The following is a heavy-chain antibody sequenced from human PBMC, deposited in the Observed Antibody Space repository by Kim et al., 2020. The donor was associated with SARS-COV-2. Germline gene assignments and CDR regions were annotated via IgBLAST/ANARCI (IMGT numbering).Heavy chain of an antibody. J-gene: IGHJ6*02. CDR2: ISSSSSTI. CDR1: GFTFSSYS. D-gene: IGHD6-13*01. CDR3: ASRIPSSSWGGPHYYYGMDV. Sequence: GGSLRLSCAASGFTFSSYSMNWVRQAPGKGLEWVSYISSSSSTIYYADSVKGRFTISRDNAKNSLYLQMNSLRDEDTAVYYCASRIPSSSWGGPHYYYGMDVWGQGTTVTVSS. V-gene: IGHV3-48*02.